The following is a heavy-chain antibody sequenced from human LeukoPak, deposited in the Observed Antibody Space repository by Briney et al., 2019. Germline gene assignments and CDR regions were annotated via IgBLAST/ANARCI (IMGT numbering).Heavy chain of an antibody. CDR2: ISGSGDSI. D-gene: IGHD6-13*01. CDR3: AKGIRRYPEPSSWSCFDY. J-gene: IGHJ4*02. Sequence: GGSLRLSCAASEFTLSDYAMSWVRQAPGKGLEWVSAISGSGDSIYYVDSVKGRFTISRDNSKNTLYLQMSSLRPEDTAVYYCAKGIRRYPEPSSWSCFDYWGQGTLVTVSS. CDR1: EFTLSDYA. V-gene: IGHV3-23*01.